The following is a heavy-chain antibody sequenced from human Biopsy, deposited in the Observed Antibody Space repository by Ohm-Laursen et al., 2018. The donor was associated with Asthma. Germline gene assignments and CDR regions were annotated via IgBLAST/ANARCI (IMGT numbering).Heavy chain of an antibody. D-gene: IGHD1-20*01. J-gene: IGHJ4*02. V-gene: IGHV3-53*01. Sequence: GSLRLSCAASGFAVSRDYMFWVRQAPGKGLEWVSVIYSGGTSHTADSVRGRFTISRDYSKNTLYLQMHSLRAEDTAVYYCARGDSINWSHYYFDYWGQGTLVTVSS. CDR2: IYSGGTS. CDR1: GFAVSRDY. CDR3: ARGDSINWSHYYFDY.